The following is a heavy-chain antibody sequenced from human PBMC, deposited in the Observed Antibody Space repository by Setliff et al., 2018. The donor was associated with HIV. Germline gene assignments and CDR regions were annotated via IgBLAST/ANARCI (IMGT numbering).Heavy chain of an antibody. D-gene: IGHD3-10*01. V-gene: IGHV3-64*02. CDR1: GFMFSSYG. Sequence: GGSLRLSCAASGFMFSSYGMHWVRQAPGKGLEHISGISSDGGSMYYADSVRGRFTISRDNSKNTLYLQMNSLRAEDTAVYYCVAPYYYGSGSYYRPLDYWGQGTLVTVSS. CDR2: ISSDGGSM. CDR3: VAPYYYGSGSYYRPLDY. J-gene: IGHJ4*02.